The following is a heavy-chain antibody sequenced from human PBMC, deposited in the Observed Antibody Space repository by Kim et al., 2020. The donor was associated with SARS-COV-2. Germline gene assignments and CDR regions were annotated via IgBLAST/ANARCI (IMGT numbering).Heavy chain of an antibody. Sequence: SVKGRFTSSRDNPKNSLYLQMNSLRAKDTAVYYCARSSTAMGYYYYVMGVWGQGTTVTVSS. J-gene: IGHJ6*02. D-gene: IGHD5-18*01. CDR3: ARSSTAMGYYYYVMGV. V-gene: IGHV3-11*06.